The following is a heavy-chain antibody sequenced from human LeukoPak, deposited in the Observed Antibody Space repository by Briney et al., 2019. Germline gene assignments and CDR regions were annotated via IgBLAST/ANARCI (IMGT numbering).Heavy chain of an antibody. CDR3: ARVSGTYFDY. Sequence: SETLSLTCTVSGGSISSSSYYWGWIRQPPGKGLEWIGYFYDSGNTNYNPSLKSRVTISAETSKNQVSLRLTSLTAADTAVYYCARVSGTYFDYWGLGILVTVSS. J-gene: IGHJ4*02. D-gene: IGHD1-26*01. V-gene: IGHV4-61*05. CDR1: GGSISSSSYY. CDR2: FYDSGNT.